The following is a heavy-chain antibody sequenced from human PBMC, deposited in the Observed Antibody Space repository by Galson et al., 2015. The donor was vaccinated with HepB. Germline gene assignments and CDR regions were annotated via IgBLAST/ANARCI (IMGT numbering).Heavy chain of an antibody. D-gene: IGHD4-23*01. CDR3: ARFNSYYYYYGMDV. CDR1: GDSVSSNSAA. V-gene: IGHV6-1*01. J-gene: IGHJ6*02. CDR2: TYYRSKWYN. Sequence: CAISGDSVSSNSAAWNWIRQSPSRGLEWLGRTYYRSKWYNDYAVSVKSRITINPDTSKKQFSLQLNSVTPEDTAVYYCARFNSYYYYYGMDVWGQGTTVTVSS.